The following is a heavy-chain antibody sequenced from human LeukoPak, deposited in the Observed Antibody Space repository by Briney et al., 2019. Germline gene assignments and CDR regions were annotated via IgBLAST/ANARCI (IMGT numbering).Heavy chain of an antibody. Sequence: GASVKVSCKASGGTFSSYAISWVRQAPGQGLEWMGGIIPIFGTANYAQKFQGRVTITTDESTSTAYMELSSLRSEDTAVYYCARYHGGNSGFDYWGQGTLVTVSS. D-gene: IGHD4-23*01. J-gene: IGHJ4*02. CDR1: GGTFSSYA. CDR2: IIPIFGTA. V-gene: IGHV1-69*05. CDR3: ARYHGGNSGFDY.